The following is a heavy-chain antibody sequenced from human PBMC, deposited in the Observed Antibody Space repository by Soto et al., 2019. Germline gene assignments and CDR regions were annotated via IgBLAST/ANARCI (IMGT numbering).Heavy chain of an antibody. Sequence: KTSETLSLTCSVSGGSISSGGSHWTWIRQHPEKGLEWIGFIYYNGATYSTSYNPSLQSRVVISVDTSKNQVSLNLSTVTAADSAVYFCAWGTDAYKNGFWGQGTLVTVSS. V-gene: IGHV4-31*03. J-gene: IGHJ4*02. CDR3: AWGTDAYKNGF. D-gene: IGHD1-1*01. CDR2: IYYNGAT. CDR1: GGSISSGGSH.